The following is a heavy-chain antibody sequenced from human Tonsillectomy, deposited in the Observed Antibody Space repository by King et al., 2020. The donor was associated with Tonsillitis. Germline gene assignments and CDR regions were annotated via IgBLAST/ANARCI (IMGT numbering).Heavy chain of an antibody. J-gene: IGHJ4*02. Sequence: VQLVESGGGFIQPGGSLRLSCAASGFTFSSYAMSWVRQAPGKGLEWVSIISGSGGSTYYADSVKGRFTISRDNSKNTLYLQMDSLRAEDTAVYYCATTQGDFWSGYYNPFDYWGQGTLVTVSS. CDR1: GFTFSSYA. D-gene: IGHD3-3*01. CDR2: ISGSGGST. CDR3: ATTQGDFWSGYYNPFDY. V-gene: IGHV3-23*04.